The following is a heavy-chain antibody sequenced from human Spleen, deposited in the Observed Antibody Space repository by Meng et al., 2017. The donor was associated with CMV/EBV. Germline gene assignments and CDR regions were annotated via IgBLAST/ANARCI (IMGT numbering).Heavy chain of an antibody. CDR3: ARYNEGLFDY. V-gene: IGHV3-48*04. CDR1: GFIFSSYG. Sequence: GESLKISCAASGFIFSSYGMHWVRQAPGKGLEWVSYLSFSGSTGYYADSVRGRFTISRDNAKNSLYLQMNSLRAEDTAMYYCARYNEGLFDYWGQGTLVTVSS. D-gene: IGHD1-14*01. J-gene: IGHJ4*02. CDR2: LSFSGSTG.